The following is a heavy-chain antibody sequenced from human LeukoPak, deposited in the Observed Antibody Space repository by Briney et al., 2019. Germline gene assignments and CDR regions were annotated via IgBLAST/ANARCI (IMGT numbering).Heavy chain of an antibody. CDR1: GFTSSSYW. J-gene: IGHJ4*02. CDR2: IWYDGSNK. D-gene: IGHD3-16*02. V-gene: IGHV3-33*08. CDR3: ARHISGSYLDY. Sequence: GGSLRLSCAASGFTSSSYWMSWVRQAPGKGLEWVALIWYDGSNKYYVDSVKGRFTISRDSSKNTLYLQMNSLRAEDTAVYYCARHISGSYLDYWGQGTLVTVSS.